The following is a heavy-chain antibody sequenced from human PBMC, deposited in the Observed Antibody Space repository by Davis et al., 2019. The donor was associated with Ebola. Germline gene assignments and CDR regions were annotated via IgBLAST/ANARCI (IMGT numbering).Heavy chain of an antibody. CDR1: GFTFSSYS. D-gene: IGHD1-14*01. Sequence: GESLKISCAASGFTFSSYSMNWVRQAPGKGLEWVSYISSSSSTIYYADSVKGRFTISRDNAKNSLYLQMNSLRAEDTAVYYCARERTTFDYWGQGTLVTVSS. CDR3: ARERTTFDY. V-gene: IGHV3-48*04. CDR2: ISSSSSTI. J-gene: IGHJ4*02.